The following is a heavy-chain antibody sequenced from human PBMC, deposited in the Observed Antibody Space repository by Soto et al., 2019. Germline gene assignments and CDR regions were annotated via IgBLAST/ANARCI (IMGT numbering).Heavy chain of an antibody. D-gene: IGHD1-26*01. J-gene: IGHJ4*02. Sequence: PSETLSLTCTVSGGSVSSGSYYWSWIRQPPGKELEWIGYIYYSGSTNYNPSLKSRVTISVDTSKNQFSLKLSSVTAADTAVYYCARDGGGSYYKVDYWGQGTLVTVSS. V-gene: IGHV4-61*01. CDR2: IYYSGST. CDR1: GGSVSSGSYY. CDR3: ARDGGGSYYKVDY.